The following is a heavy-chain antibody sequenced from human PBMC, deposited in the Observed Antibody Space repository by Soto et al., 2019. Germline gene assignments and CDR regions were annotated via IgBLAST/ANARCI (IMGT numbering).Heavy chain of an antibody. V-gene: IGHV3-30*18. CDR2: ISYDGSNK. Sequence: PGGSLRLSCAASGFTFSSYGMHWVRQAPGKGLEWVAVISYDGSNKYYADSVKGRFTISRDNSKDTLYLQMNSLRAEDTAVYYCAKDKAREYYDSSGYYPPLFDYWGQGTLVTVSS. CDR1: GFTFSSYG. J-gene: IGHJ4*02. CDR3: AKDKAREYYDSSGYYPPLFDY. D-gene: IGHD3-22*01.